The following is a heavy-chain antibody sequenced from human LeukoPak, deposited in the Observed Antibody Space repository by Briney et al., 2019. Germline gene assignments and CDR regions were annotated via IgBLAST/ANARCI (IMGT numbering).Heavy chain of an antibody. CDR1: GGSISSSNW. V-gene: IGHV4-4*02. CDR2: IYHSGNT. Sequence: SETLSLTCAVSGGSISSSNWWSWVRQPPGKGLEWIGEIYHSGNTNYNPSLKSRVTISVDKSKNQFSLRLSSVTAADTAVYYCARAPGYYGWGSPYFDNWGQGTLVTVSS. J-gene: IGHJ4*02. CDR3: ARAPGYYGWGSPYFDN. D-gene: IGHD3-10*01.